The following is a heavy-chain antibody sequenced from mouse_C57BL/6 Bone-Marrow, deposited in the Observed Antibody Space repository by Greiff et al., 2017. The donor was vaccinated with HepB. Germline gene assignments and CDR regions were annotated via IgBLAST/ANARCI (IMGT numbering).Heavy chain of an antibody. D-gene: IGHD1-1*02. V-gene: IGHV5-12*01. CDR1: GFTFSDYY. CDR2: ISNGGGST. Sequence: EVQGVESGGGLVQPGGSLKLSCAASGFTFSDYYMYWVRQTPEKRLEWVAYISNGGGSTYYPDTVKGRFTISRDNAKNTLYLQMSRLKSEDTAMYYCARRGSYNYAMDYWGQGTSVTVSS. J-gene: IGHJ4*01. CDR3: ARRGSYNYAMDY.